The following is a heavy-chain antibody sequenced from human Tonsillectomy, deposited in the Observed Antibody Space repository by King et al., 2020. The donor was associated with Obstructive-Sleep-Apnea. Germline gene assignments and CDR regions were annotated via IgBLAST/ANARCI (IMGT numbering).Heavy chain of an antibody. CDR2: IDPSDSYT. D-gene: IGHD3-10*01. CDR3: ARPRFGDFYYAMDV. Sequence: VQLVESGADVKKPGESLRISCKVSGYSFTDYWISWVRQMPGKGLEWMGRIDPSDSYTNYSPSFQGHVTISADKSISTAYLEWSSLKASDTAMYYCARPRFGDFYYAMDVWGQGTTVTVSS. V-gene: IGHV5-10-1*03. CDR1: GYSFTDYW. J-gene: IGHJ6*02.